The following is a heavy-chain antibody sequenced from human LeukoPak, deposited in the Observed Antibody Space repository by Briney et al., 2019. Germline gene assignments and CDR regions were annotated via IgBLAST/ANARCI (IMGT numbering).Heavy chain of an antibody. CDR1: GGSISSSSYY. Sequence: PSETLSLTCTVSGGSISSSSYYWGWIRQPPGKGLEWIGYIYYSGGTNYNPSLKSRVTISVDTSKNQFSLKLSSVTAADTAFYYCSRYDSDTGDFDPWGQGTLVTISS. D-gene: IGHD3-10*01. CDR3: SRYDSDTGDFDP. V-gene: IGHV4-61*05. J-gene: IGHJ5*02. CDR2: IYYSGGT.